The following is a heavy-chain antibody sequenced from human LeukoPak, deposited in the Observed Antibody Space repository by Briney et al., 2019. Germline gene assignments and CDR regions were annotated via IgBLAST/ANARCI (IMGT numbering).Heavy chain of an antibody. D-gene: IGHD3-22*01. J-gene: IGHJ4*02. CDR1: GGSISSSSYY. Sequence: SETLSLTCTVSGGSISSSSYYWGWIRQPPGKGLEWIGSIYYSGSTYYNPSLKSRVTISVDTSKNQFSLKLSSATASDTAVYYCTREGYGRSGYFLDFWGQGTLVIVSS. V-gene: IGHV4-39*07. CDR3: TREGYGRSGYFLDF. CDR2: IYYSGST.